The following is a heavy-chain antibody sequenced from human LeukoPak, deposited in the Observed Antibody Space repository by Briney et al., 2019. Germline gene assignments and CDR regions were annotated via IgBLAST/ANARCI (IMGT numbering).Heavy chain of an antibody. D-gene: IGHD1-14*01. CDR3: ARESINQRTFLL. V-gene: IGHV1-2*06. J-gene: IGHJ4*02. Sequence: ASVKVSCKASGYTFTGYYMHWVRQAPGQGLEWMGRISPNSGGTNYAQKFQGRVTMTRDTSISTAYMELSRLRSDDTAVYYCARESINQRTFLLWGQGTLVTVSS. CDR1: GYTFTGYY. CDR2: ISPNSGGT.